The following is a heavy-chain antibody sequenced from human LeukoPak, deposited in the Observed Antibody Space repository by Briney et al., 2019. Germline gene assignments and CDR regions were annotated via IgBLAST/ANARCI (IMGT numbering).Heavy chain of an antibody. CDR3: ARPGPDAFDI. V-gene: IGHV3-66*04. CDR2: ICGGST. Sequence: AGGSLRLSCAASGFTFSDYYMSWIRQAPGKGLEWVSVICGGSTYYADSVKGRFTFSRDNSKNTLYLQMNSLRAEDTAVYYCARPGPDAFDIWGQGTMVTVSS. CDR1: GFTFSDYY. J-gene: IGHJ3*02.